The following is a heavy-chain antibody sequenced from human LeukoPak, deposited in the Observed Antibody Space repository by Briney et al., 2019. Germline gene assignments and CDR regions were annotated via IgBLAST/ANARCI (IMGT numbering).Heavy chain of an antibody. J-gene: IGHJ4*02. Sequence: PSETLSLTCTVSSGSISGYYWSWIRQPPGKGLEWIGYIYYSGSTNYNPSLKSRVTMSVDTSKNQFSLKLSSVTAADTAVYYCARDSTSGSYFDYWGQGALVTVSS. CDR2: IYYSGST. D-gene: IGHD1-26*01. V-gene: IGHV4-59*01. CDR1: SGSISGYY. CDR3: ARDSTSGSYFDY.